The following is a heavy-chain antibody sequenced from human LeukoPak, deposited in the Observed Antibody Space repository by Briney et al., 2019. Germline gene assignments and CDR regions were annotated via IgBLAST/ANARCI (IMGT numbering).Heavy chain of an antibody. Sequence: GGSLRLSCAASGFTVSSNYMSWVRQAPGEGLEWVSVIYSGGSTYYADSVKGRFTISRDNSKSTLYLQMNSLRAEDTAVYYCARELDVGAFDYWGQGTLVTVSS. V-gene: IGHV3-66*01. J-gene: IGHJ4*02. CDR2: IYSGGST. CDR3: ARELDVGAFDY. CDR1: GFTVSSNY. D-gene: IGHD1-26*01.